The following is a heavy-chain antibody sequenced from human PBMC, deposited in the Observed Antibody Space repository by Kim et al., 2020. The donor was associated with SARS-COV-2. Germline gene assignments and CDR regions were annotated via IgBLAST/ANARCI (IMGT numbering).Heavy chain of an antibody. V-gene: IGHV1-18*04. CDR1: GYTFTSYG. J-gene: IGHJ4*02. CDR2: ISAYNGNT. D-gene: IGHD6-19*01. Sequence: ASVKVSCKASGYTFTSYGISWVRQAPGQGLEWMGWISAYNGNTNYAQKLQGRVTMTTDTSTSTAYMELRSLRSDDTAVYYCARTLRYSSGWYRGIFYFDYWGQGTLVTVSS. CDR3: ARTLRYSSGWYRGIFYFDY.